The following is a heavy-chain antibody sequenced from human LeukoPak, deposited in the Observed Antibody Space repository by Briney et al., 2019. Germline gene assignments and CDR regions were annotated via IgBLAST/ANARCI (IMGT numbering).Heavy chain of an antibody. D-gene: IGHD3-16*01. CDR1: GYTFTNYG. CDR3: ARGSHRLYDYVWGTYESKDY. Sequence: VASVKASCKASGYTFTNYGISWVRQAPGQGLEWMGWISGYNANTNYVQKFQGRVTMTTDTSTHTAYMELRSLRSDDTAVYYCARGSHRLYDYVWGTYESKDYWGQGTLVTVSS. V-gene: IGHV1-18*01. J-gene: IGHJ4*02. CDR2: ISGYNANT.